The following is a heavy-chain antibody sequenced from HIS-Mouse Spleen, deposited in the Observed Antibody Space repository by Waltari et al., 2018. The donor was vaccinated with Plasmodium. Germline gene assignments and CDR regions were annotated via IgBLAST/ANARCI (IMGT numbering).Heavy chain of an antibody. D-gene: IGHD6-13*01. CDR2: IYTSGST. Sequence: QVQLQESGPGLVKPSETLSLTCTVSGGSISSYYWSWIRQPAGKGLEWIGRIYTSGSTNSHPSLKGRVTMSVDTSKNQFSLKLSSVTAADTAVYYCAGGPAAAGNWRHYGMDVWGQGTTVTVSS. J-gene: IGHJ6*02. V-gene: IGHV4-4*07. CDR3: AGGPAAAGNWRHYGMDV. CDR1: GGSISSYY.